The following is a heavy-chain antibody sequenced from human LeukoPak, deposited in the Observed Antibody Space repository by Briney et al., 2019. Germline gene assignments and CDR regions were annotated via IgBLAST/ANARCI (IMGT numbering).Heavy chain of an antibody. Sequence: SETLSLTCTVSGGSISDGTYLWAWIRQPPGKGLEWIGSTSYSGTSYYNPSLKSRVTVSLDTSKNQFSLRLSSVTAADTAVYYCARPRTFLASAVALGVWGHGTMVTVS. CDR3: ARPRTFLASAVALGV. D-gene: IGHD2/OR15-2a*01. CDR2: TSYSGTS. CDR1: GGSISDGTYL. J-gene: IGHJ3*01. V-gene: IGHV4-39*01.